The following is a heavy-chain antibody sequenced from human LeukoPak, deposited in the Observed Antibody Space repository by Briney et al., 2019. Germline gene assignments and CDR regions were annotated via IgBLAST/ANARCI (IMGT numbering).Heavy chain of an antibody. CDR3: ARVDYSNGWYGFDY. D-gene: IGHD6-19*01. J-gene: IGHJ4*02. CDR1: GFTFSSYS. CDR2: ISSSSSYI. V-gene: IGHV3-21*01. Sequence: GGSLRLSCAASGFTFSSYSMNWVRQAPGKGLEWVSSISSSSSYIYYADSVKGRFTISRDNAKNSLYLQMNSLRAEDTAVYYCARVDYSNGWYGFDYWGQGTLVTVSS.